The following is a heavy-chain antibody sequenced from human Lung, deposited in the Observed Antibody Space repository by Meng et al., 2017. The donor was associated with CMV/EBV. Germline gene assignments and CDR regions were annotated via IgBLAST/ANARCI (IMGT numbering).Heavy chain of an antibody. Sequence: GSSSGGAGWDWVSQPPGKGVERIGEIWEGGNNNYNMTLKSRVTLSIDKSNNQFSRKLNSVTAADTAVYFCARGELALGFDSWGQGILVTVSS. V-gene: IGHV4-4*01. CDR3: ARGELALGFDS. D-gene: IGHD1-7*01. J-gene: IGHJ4*02. CDR1: GSSSGGAG. CDR2: IWEGGNN.